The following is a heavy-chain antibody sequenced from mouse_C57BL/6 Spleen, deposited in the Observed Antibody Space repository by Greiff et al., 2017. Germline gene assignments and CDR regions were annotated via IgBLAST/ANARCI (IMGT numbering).Heavy chain of an antibody. Sequence: EVKVEESGGGLVQPGGSLKLSCAASGIDFSRYWMSWVRRAPGKGLEWIGEINPDSSTINYAPSLKDKFIISRDNSKNTLYLQMSKVRSEDTALYYCARNSNYGGWFAYWGQGTLVTVSA. J-gene: IGHJ3*01. D-gene: IGHD2-5*01. V-gene: IGHV4-1*01. CDR1: GIDFSRYW. CDR2: INPDSSTI. CDR3: ARNSNYGGWFAY.